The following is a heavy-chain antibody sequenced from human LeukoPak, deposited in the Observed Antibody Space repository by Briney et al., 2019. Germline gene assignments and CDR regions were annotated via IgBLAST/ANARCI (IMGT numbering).Heavy chain of an antibody. CDR1: GGTFSSYA. CDR3: ARVGLGYCSNTSCYGQDYYGMDV. V-gene: IGHV1-69*13. D-gene: IGHD2-2*01. Sequence: SVKVSCKASGGTFSSYAISWVRQAPGQGLEWMGGIIPIFGTANYAQKFQGRVTITADESTSTAYMELSSLRSEDTAVYYCARVGLGYCSNTSCYGQDYYGMDVWGKGTTVTVSS. CDR2: IIPIFGTA. J-gene: IGHJ6*04.